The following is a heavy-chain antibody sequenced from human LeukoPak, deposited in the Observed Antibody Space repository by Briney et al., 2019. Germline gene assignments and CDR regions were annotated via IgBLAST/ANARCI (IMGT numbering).Heavy chain of an antibody. CDR1: GFSFSSYE. CDR3: ARVVNQLPYS. D-gene: IGHD2-2*01. CDR2: ISSSGGTI. Sequence: GGSLRLSCAASGFSFSSYEMNRVRQAPGKGLEWVSYISSSGGTIYYADSVKGRFTISRDNAKNSLFLQMNSLRAEDTAVYYCARVVNQLPYSWGQGALVTVSS. V-gene: IGHV3-48*03. J-gene: IGHJ4*02.